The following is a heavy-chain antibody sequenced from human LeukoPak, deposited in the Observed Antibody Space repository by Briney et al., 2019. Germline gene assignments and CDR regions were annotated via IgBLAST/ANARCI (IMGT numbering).Heavy chain of an antibody. J-gene: IGHJ4*02. Sequence: GGSLRLSCAASGFTFGNSWVHWVRQAPGKGLVWVSLINADGSTATYADSVKGRFTISRDNARNTLSLQMNSLTIEDTAVYYCARAGSGYALDYWGQGTLVTVSS. CDR2: INADGSTA. CDR3: ARAGSGYALDY. D-gene: IGHD5-12*01. V-gene: IGHV3-74*01. CDR1: GFTFGNSW.